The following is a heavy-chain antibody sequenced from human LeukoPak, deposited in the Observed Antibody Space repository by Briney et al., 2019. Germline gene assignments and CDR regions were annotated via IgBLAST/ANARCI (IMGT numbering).Heavy chain of an antibody. J-gene: IGHJ4*02. CDR2: ISGGGGST. Sequence: GGSLRLSCAASGFTFSNYAMNWVRQAPGKGLEWVSTISGGGGSTYYADSVKGRFTISRDNSKNTLYLQVNSLRAEDTAVYYCAKEATFRSRLDYWGQGTLVTVSS. D-gene: IGHD3-16*01. CDR1: GFTFSNYA. CDR3: AKEATFRSRLDY. V-gene: IGHV3-23*01.